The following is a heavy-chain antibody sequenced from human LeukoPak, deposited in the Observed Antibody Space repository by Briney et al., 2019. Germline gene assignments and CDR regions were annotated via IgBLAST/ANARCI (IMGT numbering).Heavy chain of an antibody. V-gene: IGHV1-69*13. CDR3: VTDGGIPARWLDP. Sequence: ASVKVSCKASGGTFSSYVINWVRQAPGQGLEWMGGIIPIFGTANYAQKFQGRVTITADESTSTAYMGLSSLRSEDTAVYYCVTDGGIPARWLDPWGQGTLVTVSS. CDR2: IIPIFGTA. J-gene: IGHJ5*02. D-gene: IGHD2-21*01. CDR1: GGTFSSYV.